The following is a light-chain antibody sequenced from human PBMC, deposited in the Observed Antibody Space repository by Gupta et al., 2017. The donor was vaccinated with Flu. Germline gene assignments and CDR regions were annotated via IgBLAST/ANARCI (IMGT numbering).Light chain of an antibody. Sequence: NFLLIPPHSVSESPGNPVTISCTRSSGSIASDYVQWYQQRPGKSPTIVLYEDYQRPSGVPDRFSGSVDGSSGAASLTISVPQFEDEDYYYCQSYDRTTYVFGSGTKVTVL. CDR1: SGSIASDY. CDR3: QSYDRTTYV. V-gene: IGLV6-57*01. CDR2: EDY. J-gene: IGLJ1*01.